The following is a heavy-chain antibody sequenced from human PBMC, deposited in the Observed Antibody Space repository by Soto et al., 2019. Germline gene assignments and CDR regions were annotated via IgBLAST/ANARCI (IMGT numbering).Heavy chain of an antibody. D-gene: IGHD2-15*01. V-gene: IGHV3-48*02. Sequence: GGSLRLSCVTSGFTFTKYSMNWVRQAPGKGLEWVSYISYSGETKYYADSLKGRYAISRDDAKNSVYLQMNSLRDEDTAFYYCVRGVVVVVGSTAENFDHWGQGTLVTVST. J-gene: IGHJ4*02. CDR1: GFTFTKYS. CDR2: ISYSGETK. CDR3: VRGVVVVVGSTAENFDH.